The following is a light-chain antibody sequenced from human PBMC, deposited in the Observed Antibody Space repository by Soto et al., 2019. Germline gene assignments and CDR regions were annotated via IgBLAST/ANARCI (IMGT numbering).Light chain of an antibody. CDR1: QSVSSN. CDR3: QQYNNWWT. V-gene: IGKV3-15*01. J-gene: IGKJ1*01. Sequence: EIVMTQSPATLSVSPGERATLSCRASQSVSSNLAWYQKKPGQAPRLLIYGASTRATGIPTRFSGSGSGTEFTLTISSLQSEYFAVYYCQQYNNWWTFGQGTRVEIK. CDR2: GAS.